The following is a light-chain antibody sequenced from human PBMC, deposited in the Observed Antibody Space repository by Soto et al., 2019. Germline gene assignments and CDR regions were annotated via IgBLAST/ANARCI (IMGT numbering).Light chain of an antibody. V-gene: IGKV3-11*01. CDR3: QQRFSWPPT. Sequence: EIGLTQSPATLSLSPGERATLSCRASQSVSRYLAWYQQKPGQAPRLVIHDTSTRATGVPDTFSGSGSGTEFTLTISSLEPEDFAMYYCQQRFSWPPTFGGGTHVVIK. J-gene: IGKJ4*01. CDR2: DTS. CDR1: QSVSRY.